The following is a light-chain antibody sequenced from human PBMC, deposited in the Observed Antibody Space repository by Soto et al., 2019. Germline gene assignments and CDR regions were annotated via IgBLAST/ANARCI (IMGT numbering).Light chain of an antibody. Sequence: IHMTQSLSSLSASVGHRVTITCRASQSISSYLNWYQQKPGKAPKLLIYKASSLESGVPSRFSGSGSGTEFSLTISSLQPDDFATYYCQQYNSYSWTFGQGTKVDIK. J-gene: IGKJ1*01. V-gene: IGKV1-5*03. CDR3: QQYNSYSWT. CDR2: KAS. CDR1: QSISSY.